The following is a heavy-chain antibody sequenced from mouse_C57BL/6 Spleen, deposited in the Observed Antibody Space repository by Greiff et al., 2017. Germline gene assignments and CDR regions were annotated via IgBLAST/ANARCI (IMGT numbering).Heavy chain of an antibody. D-gene: IGHD1-1*01. Sequence: DVHLVESGGGLVQPGGSLKLSCAASGFTFSDYYMYWVRQTPEKRLEWVAYISNGGGSTYYPDTVKGRFTISRDNAKNTLYLQMSRLKSEDTAMYYCARHYYGSSYWYFDVWGTGTTVTVSS. V-gene: IGHV5-12*01. CDR3: ARHYYGSSYWYFDV. J-gene: IGHJ1*03. CDR2: ISNGGGST. CDR1: GFTFSDYY.